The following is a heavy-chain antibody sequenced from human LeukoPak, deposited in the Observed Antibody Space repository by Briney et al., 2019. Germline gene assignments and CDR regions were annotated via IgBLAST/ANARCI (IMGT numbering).Heavy chain of an antibody. D-gene: IGHD6-19*01. CDR3: ARVCPYSSGWYGGFDY. Sequence: ASVKVSCKASGYTFTGYYMHWVRQAPGQGLEWMGWTNPNSGGTNYAQKFQGRVTMTRDTSISTAYMELSRLRSDDTAVYYCARVCPYSSGWYGGFDYWGQGTLVTVSS. CDR2: TNPNSGGT. J-gene: IGHJ4*02. V-gene: IGHV1-2*02. CDR1: GYTFTGYY.